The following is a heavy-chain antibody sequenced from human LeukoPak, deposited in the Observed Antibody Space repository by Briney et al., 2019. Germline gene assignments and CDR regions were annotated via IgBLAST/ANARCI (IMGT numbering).Heavy chain of an antibody. CDR3: AKDLDEVVPAAPTYYYYGMDV. J-gene: IGHJ6*04. CDR2: ISYDGSNK. Sequence: PGRSLRLSCAASGFTFSSYGMHWVRQAPGKGLEWVAVISYDGSNKYYADSVKGLFTISRDNSKNTLYLQMNSLRAEDTAVYYCAKDLDEVVPAAPTYYYYGMDVWGKGTTVTVSS. D-gene: IGHD2-2*01. CDR1: GFTFSSYG. V-gene: IGHV3-30*18.